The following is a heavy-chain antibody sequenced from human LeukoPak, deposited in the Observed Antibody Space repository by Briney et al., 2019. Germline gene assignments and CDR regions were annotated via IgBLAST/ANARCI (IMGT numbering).Heavy chain of an antibody. V-gene: IGHV4-39*01. Sequence: KASETLSLTCTVSGGSISSSSNYWGWIRQPPGKGLEWIGSIYYSGSTYYNPSLKSRVTISVDTSKNQFSLKLSSVTAADTAVYYCARIDGYNDFDYWGQGAPVTVSS. CDR3: ARIDGYNDFDY. CDR2: IYYSGST. J-gene: IGHJ4*02. D-gene: IGHD5-24*01. CDR1: GGSISSSSNY.